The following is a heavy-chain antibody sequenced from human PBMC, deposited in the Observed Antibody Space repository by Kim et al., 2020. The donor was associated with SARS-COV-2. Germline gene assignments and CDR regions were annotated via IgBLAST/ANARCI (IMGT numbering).Heavy chain of an antibody. D-gene: IGHD3-10*01. CDR1: GGSFSGYY. Sequence: SETLSLTCAVYGGSFSGYYWSWIRQPPGKGLEWIGEINHSGSTNYNPSLKSRVTITVDTSKNQFSLKLSSVTAADTAVYYCARGFTLRVRGVAIGYWGQGTLVTVSS. J-gene: IGHJ4*02. V-gene: IGHV4-34*01. CDR3: ARGFTLRVRGVAIGY. CDR2: INHSGST.